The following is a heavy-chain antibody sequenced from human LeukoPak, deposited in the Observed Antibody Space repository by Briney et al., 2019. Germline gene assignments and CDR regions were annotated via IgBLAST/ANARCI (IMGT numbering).Heavy chain of an antibody. CDR2: IIPIFGTT. V-gene: IGHV1-69*13. CDR3: ARSPPSGYPIYYYYYMDV. CDR1: GGTFSSYA. Sequence: SVKVSCKTSGGTFSSYAVSWVRQAPGQGLEWMGGIIPIFGTTNYAQKFQGRVTITADESTSTAYMELSSVRSEDTAVYYCARSPPSGYPIYYYYYMDVWGKGTTVTVSS. J-gene: IGHJ6*03. D-gene: IGHD3-3*01.